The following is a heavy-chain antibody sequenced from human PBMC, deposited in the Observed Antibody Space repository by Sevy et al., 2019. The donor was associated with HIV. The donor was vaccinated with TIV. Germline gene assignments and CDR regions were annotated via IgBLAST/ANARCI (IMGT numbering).Heavy chain of an antibody. CDR1: GFTFSSYG. J-gene: IGHJ1*01. CDR2: IWYDGSNK. Sequence: GGSLRLSCAASGFTFSSYGMHWVRQAPGKGLEWVAVIWYDGSNKYYADSVKGRFTISRDNSKNTLYLQMNSLRAEDTAVYYCAGGSTYSSCWFPPPGPPDAEYFQHWGQGTLVTVSS. V-gene: IGHV3-33*01. CDR3: AGGSTYSSCWFPPPGPPDAEYFQH. D-gene: IGHD6-19*01.